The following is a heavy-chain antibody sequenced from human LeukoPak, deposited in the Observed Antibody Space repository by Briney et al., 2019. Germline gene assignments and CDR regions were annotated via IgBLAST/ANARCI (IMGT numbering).Heavy chain of an antibody. J-gene: IGHJ6*02. CDR1: GFTFGDYA. CDR3: TREGSVVVPAAIIRYYYYGMDV. Sequence: PGGSLRLSCTASGFTFGDYAMSWVRQAPGKGLEWGGFIRSKAYGGTTEYAASVKGRFTISRDDSKSIAYLQMNSLKTEDTAVYYCTREGSVVVPAAIIRYYYYGMDVWGQGTTVTVSS. D-gene: IGHD2-2*02. V-gene: IGHV3-49*04. CDR2: IRSKAYGGTT.